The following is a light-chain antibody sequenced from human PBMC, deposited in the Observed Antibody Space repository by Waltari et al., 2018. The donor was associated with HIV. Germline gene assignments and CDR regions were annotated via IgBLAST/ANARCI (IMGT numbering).Light chain of an antibody. CDR1: KLGDKY. CDR2: QDS. CDR3: QAWDSSTVV. J-gene: IGLJ2*01. V-gene: IGLV3-1*01. Sequence: SYELTQPPSVSVSPGQTASITCPGDKLGDKYACWYQQKPGQSPVLVIYQDSTRPSGNPERFSGSNSGNTATRTISGTQAMDDADYYCQAWDSSTVVFGGGTKLTVL.